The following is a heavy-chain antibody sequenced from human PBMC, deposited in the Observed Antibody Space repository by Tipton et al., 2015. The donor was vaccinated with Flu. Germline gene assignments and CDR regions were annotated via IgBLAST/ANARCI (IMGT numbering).Heavy chain of an antibody. J-gene: IGHJ4*02. CDR3: ARDDFLVPSALRY. CDR1: GGSISSYY. D-gene: IGHD3/OR15-3a*01. V-gene: IGHV4-59*12. Sequence: TLSLTCSVSGGSISSYYWGWVRQPPGKGLEWIGYFYYSGTTNYNPSLQSRVTISADRSKNQFSVKLTSVTAADTAVYFCARDDFLVPSALRYWGQGILVTVSS. CDR2: FYYSGTT.